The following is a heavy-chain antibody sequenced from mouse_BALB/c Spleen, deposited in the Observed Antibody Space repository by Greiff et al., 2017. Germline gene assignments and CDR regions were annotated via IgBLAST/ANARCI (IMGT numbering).Heavy chain of an antibody. J-gene: IGHJ1*01. CDR3: ARDELRYGYFDV. D-gene: IGHD1-1*01. V-gene: IGHV7-3*02. CDR1: GFTFTDYY. Sequence: EVQGVESGGGLVQPGGSLRLSCATSGFTFTDYYMSWVRQPPGKALEWLGFIRNKANGYTTEYSASVKGRFTISRDNSQSILYLQMNTLRAEDSATYYCARDELRYGYFDVWGAGTTVTVSS. CDR2: IRNKANGYTT.